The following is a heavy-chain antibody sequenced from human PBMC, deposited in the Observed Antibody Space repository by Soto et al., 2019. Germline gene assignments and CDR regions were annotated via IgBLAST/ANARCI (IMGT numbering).Heavy chain of an antibody. V-gene: IGHV3-74*01. CDR3: ARESGDWPLNWFDP. Sequence: VGSLRLSCAASGFNFSNYWMHWVRQRPAEGLVWVSRITSDGKSKAYAESVKGRFAISRDNTKNTLYLQKNGLTAEDTAVYYCARESGDWPLNWFDPWGQGTLVTVSS. CDR2: ITSDGKSK. J-gene: IGHJ5*02. D-gene: IGHD2-21*01. CDR1: GFNFSNYW.